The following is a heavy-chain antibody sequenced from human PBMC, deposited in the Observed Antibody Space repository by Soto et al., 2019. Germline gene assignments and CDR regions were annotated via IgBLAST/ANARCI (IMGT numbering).Heavy chain of an antibody. CDR1: GFTFSSYA. V-gene: IGHV3-23*01. CDR2: ISGSGGST. J-gene: IGHJ4*02. CDR3: AKVVEYYDSSGYYSPLDY. Sequence: SLRLSCAASGFTFSSYAMILVRQAPGKGLEWVSAISGSGGSTYYADSVKGRFTISRDNSKNTLYLQMNSLRAEDTAVYYCAKVVEYYDSSGYYSPLDYWGQGTLVTSPQ. D-gene: IGHD3-22*01.